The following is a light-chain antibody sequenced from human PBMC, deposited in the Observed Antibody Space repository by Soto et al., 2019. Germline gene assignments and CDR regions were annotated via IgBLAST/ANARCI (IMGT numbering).Light chain of an antibody. CDR2: EVV. CDR1: KSDIGVYDF. Sequence: QTVLTQPPSASGSPGQSVTISCTGGKSDIGVYDFVSWYQHHPGKAPRLIIYEVVQRPSGLPDRFSASKSGNTASLTVSGLQDADQPDYFCTSYAGTNNYVFGSATTVTVL. CDR3: TSYAGTNNYV. V-gene: IGLV2-8*01. J-gene: IGLJ1*01.